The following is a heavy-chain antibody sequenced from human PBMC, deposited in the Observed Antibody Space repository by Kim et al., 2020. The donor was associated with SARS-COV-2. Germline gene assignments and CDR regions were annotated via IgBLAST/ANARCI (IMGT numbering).Heavy chain of an antibody. CDR1: GGSFSGYY. J-gene: IGHJ6*03. D-gene: IGHD3-10*01. Sequence: SETLSLTCAVYGGSFSGYYWSWIRQPPGKGLEWIGEINHSGSTNYNPSLKSRVTISVDTSKNQFSLKLSSVTAADTAVYYCARMAVLWFRELLNYYYYYYMDVWGKGTTVTVSS. V-gene: IGHV4-34*01. CDR2: INHSGST. CDR3: ARMAVLWFRELLNYYYYYYMDV.